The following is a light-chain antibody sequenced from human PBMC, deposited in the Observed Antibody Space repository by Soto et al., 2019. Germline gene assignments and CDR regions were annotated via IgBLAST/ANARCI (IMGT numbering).Light chain of an antibody. CDR2: WAS. CDR3: QQYFSDLGT. V-gene: IGKV4-1*01. J-gene: IGKJ1*01. CDR1: QSVLNNSRNKNY. Sequence: DIVMTQSPDFLAVSLGERATINCKSSQSVLNNSRNKNYIAWYQQKPGQPPKLLIYWASTRESGVPDRFSGSGAWTDFTLTISCLQAEDVAVYSCQQYFSDLGTFGPGTKVEIK.